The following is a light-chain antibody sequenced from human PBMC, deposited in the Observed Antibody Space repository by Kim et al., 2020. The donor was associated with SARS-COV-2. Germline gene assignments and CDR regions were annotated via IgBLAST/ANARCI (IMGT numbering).Light chain of an antibody. CDR3: QQLASYPLT. V-gene: IGKV1-9*01. CDR2: GAS. J-gene: IGKJ4*01. Sequence: SASVGDRVTITCRASQGISSYLAWYLQTPGKAPKLLIYGASTLRSGVPSRFSGSGSGTEFTLTISSLQPEDFATYSCQQLASYPLTFGGGTKLEI. CDR1: QGISSY.